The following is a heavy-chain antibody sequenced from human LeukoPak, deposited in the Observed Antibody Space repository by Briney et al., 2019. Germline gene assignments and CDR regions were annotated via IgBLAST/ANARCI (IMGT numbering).Heavy chain of an antibody. Sequence: PSETLSLTCAVSGASISGSAYYWGWIRQPPGKGLEWIGNIYYSGSTYYNASLQSRVTISIDTSKNQFSLRLNSVTAADTAVYYCAREGRYCSGGSCSYVDVWGKGTTVTVSS. D-gene: IGHD2-15*01. CDR3: AREGRYCSGGSCSYVDV. CDR1: GASISGSAYY. J-gene: IGHJ6*03. CDR2: IYYSGST. V-gene: IGHV4-39*07.